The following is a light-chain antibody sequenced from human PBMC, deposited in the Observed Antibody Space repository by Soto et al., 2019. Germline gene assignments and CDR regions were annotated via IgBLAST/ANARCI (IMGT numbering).Light chain of an antibody. Sequence: ETVMTQSPATLSVSPGERATLSCRASQSVSNNLACYQQKPSQAPRLLIYGASTRATGIPARFSGSGSGTEFTLTISSLQSEDFAVYYCQQYNDWPPVTFGQGTRLEIK. J-gene: IGKJ5*01. CDR1: QSVSNN. V-gene: IGKV3-15*01. CDR3: QQYNDWPPVT. CDR2: GAS.